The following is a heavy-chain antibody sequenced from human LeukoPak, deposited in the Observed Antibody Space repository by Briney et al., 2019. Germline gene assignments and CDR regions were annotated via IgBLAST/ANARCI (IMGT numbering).Heavy chain of an antibody. D-gene: IGHD3-22*01. J-gene: IGHJ6*02. CDR2: ISAYNGNT. V-gene: IGHV1-18*01. Sequence: SVKVSCKASGYTFTSYGISWLRQAPGQGLEGMGWISAYNGNTNYAQKLQGRVTMTTDTSTSTAYMELRSLRSDDTAVYYCARANYYDSSGYYYYGMDVWGQGTTVTVSS. CDR1: GYTFTSYG. CDR3: ARANYYDSSGYYYYGMDV.